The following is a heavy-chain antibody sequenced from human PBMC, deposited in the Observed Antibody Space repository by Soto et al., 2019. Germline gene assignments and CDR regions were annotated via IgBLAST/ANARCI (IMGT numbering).Heavy chain of an antibody. V-gene: IGHV3-53*01. CDR3: ARVKWLVRNAFDI. CDR2: IYSGGST. D-gene: IGHD6-19*01. CDR1: GFTVSSNY. J-gene: IGHJ3*02. Sequence: GGSLRLSCAASGFTVSSNYMTWVRQAPGMGLEWVSVIYSGGSTYYADSVKGRFIISRDKSKNTVYLQMNSLRDEDTAVYYCARVKWLVRNAFDIWGQGTMVTVSS.